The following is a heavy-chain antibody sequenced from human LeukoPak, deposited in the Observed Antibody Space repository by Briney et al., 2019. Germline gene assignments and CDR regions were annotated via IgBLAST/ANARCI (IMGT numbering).Heavy chain of an antibody. CDR2: IYPGDSDT. V-gene: IGHV5-51*01. CDR1: GYSFTSYW. Sequence: GESLKISCKGSGYSFTSYWIGWVRQMPGKGLEWMGIIYPGDSDTRYSPSFQGQVTISADKSISTAYLQWSSLKASDTAMYYCARQACGGSCFRHDFDYWGQGTLVAVSS. D-gene: IGHD2-15*01. CDR3: ARQACGGSCFRHDFDY. J-gene: IGHJ4*02.